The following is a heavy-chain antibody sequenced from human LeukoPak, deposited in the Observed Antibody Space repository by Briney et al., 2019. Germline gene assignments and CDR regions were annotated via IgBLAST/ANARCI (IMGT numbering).Heavy chain of an antibody. J-gene: IGHJ4*02. CDR3: ARGNHLSYSSSWYDFTFDY. Sequence: GGSLRLSCAASGFTFSDYYMSWICQAPGERVGWGSYICISGSTIYYADSVKGRFTISRDNAKNSLYLQMNSLRAEDTAVYYCARGNHLSYSSSWYDFTFDYWGQGTLVTVSS. CDR1: GFTFSDYY. V-gene: IGHV3-11*01. CDR2: ICISGSTI. D-gene: IGHD6-13*01.